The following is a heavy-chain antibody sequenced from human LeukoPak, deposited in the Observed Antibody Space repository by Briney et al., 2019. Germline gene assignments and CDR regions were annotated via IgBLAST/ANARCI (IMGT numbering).Heavy chain of an antibody. J-gene: IGHJ4*02. CDR1: GGSFSGYY. D-gene: IGHD5-18*01. V-gene: IGHV4-34*01. Sequence: SETLSLTCAVYGGSFSGYYWSWIRQPPGKGLEWIGEINHSGSTNYNPSLKSRVTISVDTSKNQFSLKLSSVTAADTAVYYCARRGYSCGHGRRFDYWGQGTLVTVSS. CDR2: INHSGST. CDR3: ARRGYSCGHGRRFDY.